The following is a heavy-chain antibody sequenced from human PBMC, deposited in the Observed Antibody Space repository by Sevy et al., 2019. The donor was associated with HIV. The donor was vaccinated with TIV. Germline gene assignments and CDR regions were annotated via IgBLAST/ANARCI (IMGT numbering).Heavy chain of an antibody. Sequence: GGSLRLSCAASGXXXSDHYMXXVRQAPXKXLEWXXXIRXKADSYTTEYAASVKGRFTISRDDSKNSLYLLMNSLKTEDTAVYYCAXHAGIXAAGRVFDYWGQGTLVTVSS. CDR1: GXXXSDHY. CDR2: IRXKADSYTT. J-gene: IGHJ4*02. CDR3: AXHAGIXAAGRVFDY. V-gene: IGHV3-72*01. D-gene: IGHD6-13*01.